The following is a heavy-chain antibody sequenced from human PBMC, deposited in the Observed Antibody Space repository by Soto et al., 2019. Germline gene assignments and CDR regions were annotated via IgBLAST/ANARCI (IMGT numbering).Heavy chain of an antibody. CDR2: IKSKVDSATT. Sequence: GGSLRLSCAASGFTFSNAWMSWVRQAPGKGLEWVGRIKSKVDSATTDYAAPVKGRFSISRDDSRNTLYLQMNSLKIEDTAVYYCTTDDPINRNWGQGTLVTVSS. J-gene: IGHJ4*02. CDR1: GFTFSNAW. V-gene: IGHV3-15*01. CDR3: TTDDPINRN.